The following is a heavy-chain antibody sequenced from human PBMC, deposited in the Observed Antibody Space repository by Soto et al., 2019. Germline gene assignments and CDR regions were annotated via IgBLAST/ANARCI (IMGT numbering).Heavy chain of an antibody. J-gene: IGHJ3*02. CDR3: ARDEPDTGEGFDI. Sequence: QVQLQESGPGLVKPSETLSLTCSVSGASMNTYFWSWIRQPAGKGLEWIGRVETSGTTNYNPSLNSRFTMSVDTSKKPVSLKLISLTAADTGLYYCARDEPDTGEGFDIWGQGTMVTVSS. D-gene: IGHD3-10*01. V-gene: IGHV4-4*07. CDR2: VETSGTT. CDR1: GASMNTYF.